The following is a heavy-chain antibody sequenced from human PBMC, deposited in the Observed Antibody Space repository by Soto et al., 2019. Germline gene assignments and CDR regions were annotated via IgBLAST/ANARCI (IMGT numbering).Heavy chain of an antibody. Sequence: GGSLRLSCAASGFTFSSYAMSWVRQAPGKGLEWVSAISGSGGSTYYADSVKGRFTISRDNSKNTLYLQMNSLRAEDTAVYYCAKSLGYSSSSDRPYYYYGMDVWGQGTTVTVSS. J-gene: IGHJ6*02. CDR3: AKSLGYSSSSDRPYYYYGMDV. CDR2: ISGSGGST. CDR1: GFTFSSYA. V-gene: IGHV3-23*01. D-gene: IGHD6-6*01.